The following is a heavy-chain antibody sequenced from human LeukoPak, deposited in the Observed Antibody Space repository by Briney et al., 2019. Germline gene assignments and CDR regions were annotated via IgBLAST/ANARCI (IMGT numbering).Heavy chain of an antibody. CDR1: GFTFSSYA. CDR3: ATPYDSTSYYPLTY. V-gene: IGHV3-23*01. D-gene: IGHD3-22*01. Sequence: GGSLRLSCAASGFTFSSYAMTWVRQAPGKGLEWVSKFSDSGGSRYYADSVKGRFTISRDNSKNTLYLQVKSLRAEDTAVYYCATPYDSTSYYPLTYWGQGTLVTVSS. J-gene: IGHJ4*02. CDR2: FSDSGGSR.